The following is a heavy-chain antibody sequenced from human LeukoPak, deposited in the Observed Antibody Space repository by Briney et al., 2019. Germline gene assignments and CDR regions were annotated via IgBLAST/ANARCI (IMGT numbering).Heavy chain of an antibody. V-gene: IGHV4-59*01. CDR3: ARRLSSGSYSGAFDI. J-gene: IGHJ3*02. D-gene: IGHD6-19*01. CDR2: IYYSVST. CDR1: GGSISSYY. Sequence: PSETLSLTCTVSGGSISSYYWSWIRQPPGKGLEYIGYIYYSVSTNYNPSLKSRVTISVDTSKNQFSLKLSSLTAADTAVYYCARRLSSGSYSGAFDIWGQGTMVTVSS.